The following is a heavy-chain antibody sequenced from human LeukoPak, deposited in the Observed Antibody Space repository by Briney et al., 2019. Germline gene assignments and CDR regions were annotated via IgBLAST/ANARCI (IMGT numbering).Heavy chain of an antibody. CDR2: IIPIFGTA. J-gene: IGHJ4*02. CDR1: GGTFSSYA. Sequence: GASVKVSCKASGGTFSSYAISWVRQAPGQGLEWMGGIIPIFGTANYAQKFQGRVTITADESTSTAYMELSSLRSEDTAVYYCAREAKDYYDSSGYYYVFDYWGQGTLVTVSS. V-gene: IGHV1-69*13. D-gene: IGHD3-22*01. CDR3: AREAKDYYDSSGYYYVFDY.